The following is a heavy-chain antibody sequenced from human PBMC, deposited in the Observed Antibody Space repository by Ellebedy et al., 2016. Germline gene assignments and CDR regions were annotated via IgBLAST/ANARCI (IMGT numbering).Heavy chain of an antibody. V-gene: IGHV4-34*01. J-gene: IGHJ4*02. Sequence: SETLSLTCAVYGGSFSGYYWSWIRQPPGKGLEWIGEINHSGSTNYNPSLKSRVTISVDKSKNQFSLKLSSVTAADTAVYYCARIPLTVTTSYFDYWGQGTLVTVSS. CDR1: GGSFSGYY. D-gene: IGHD4-17*01. CDR2: INHSGST. CDR3: ARIPLTVTTSYFDY.